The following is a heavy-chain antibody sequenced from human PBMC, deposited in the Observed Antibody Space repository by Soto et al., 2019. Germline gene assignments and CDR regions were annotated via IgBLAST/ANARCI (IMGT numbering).Heavy chain of an antibody. CDR3: AKTPERYYYDSSGYYGGY. CDR1: GFTFSSYA. D-gene: IGHD3-22*01. Sequence: EVQLLESRGGLVQPGGSLRLSCAASGFTFSSYAMSWVRQAPGKGLEWVSAISGSGGSTYYADSVKGRFTISRDNSKNTLYLQMNSLRAEDTAVYYCAKTPERYYYDSSGYYGGYWGQGTLVTVSS. CDR2: ISGSGGST. J-gene: IGHJ4*02. V-gene: IGHV3-23*01.